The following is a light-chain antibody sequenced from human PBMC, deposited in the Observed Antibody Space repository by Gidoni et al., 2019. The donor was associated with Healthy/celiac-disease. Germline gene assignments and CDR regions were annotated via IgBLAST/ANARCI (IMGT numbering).Light chain of an antibody. V-gene: IGLV3-25*03. CDR3: QSADSSGTVV. CDR2: KDS. J-gene: IGLJ2*01. CDR1: ASPKQY. Sequence: SYELTQPISVSVSPGQTARVTCSADASPKQYAYWSQQKPGQAPALVIYKDSARPSGIPERFSGSSSGTTVTLTISGVQAEDEADYYCQSADSSGTVVFGGGTKLTVL.